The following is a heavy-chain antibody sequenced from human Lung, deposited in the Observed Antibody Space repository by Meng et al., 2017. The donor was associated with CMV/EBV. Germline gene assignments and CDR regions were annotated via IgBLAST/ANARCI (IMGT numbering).Heavy chain of an antibody. Sequence: GGSLRLSCAASGFTFSSYWRSWVRQAPGKGLEWVANIKQDGSGKYYVDPVNGRFTIYRDYAKNSVSLQMNSLSAEDTAVYYSARGKRVAAITYYDYGMDDWGQGTTVTVSS. CDR1: GFTFSSYW. CDR2: IKQDGSGK. D-gene: IGHD1-26*01. V-gene: IGHV3-7*01. CDR3: ARGKRVAAITYYDYGMDD. J-gene: IGHJ6*02.